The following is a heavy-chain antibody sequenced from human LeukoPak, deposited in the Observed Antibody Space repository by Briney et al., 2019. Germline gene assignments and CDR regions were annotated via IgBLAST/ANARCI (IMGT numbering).Heavy chain of an antibody. CDR1: GGSISSSSYY. J-gene: IGHJ5*02. D-gene: IGHD3-3*01. V-gene: IGHV4-39*07. CDR2: IYYSGST. Sequence: PSETLSLTCTVSGGSISSSSYYWGWIRQPPGKGLEWIGSIYYSGSTNYNPSLKSRVTISADTSKNHFSLNLSSVTAADTAVYYCARVASYSIFELFDHWGQGALVTVSS. CDR3: ARVASYSIFELFDH.